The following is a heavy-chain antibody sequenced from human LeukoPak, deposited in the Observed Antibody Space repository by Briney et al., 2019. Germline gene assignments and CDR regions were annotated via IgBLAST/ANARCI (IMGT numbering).Heavy chain of an antibody. CDR2: INHSGST. CDR1: GGSFSSYY. J-gene: IGHJ4*02. V-gene: IGHV4-34*01. D-gene: IGHD2-15*01. CDR3: ARGGGEDGYYFDY. Sequence: SETLSLTCAVYGGSFSSYYWSWIRQPPGKGLEWIGEINHSGSTNYNPPLKSRVTISVDTSKNQFSLKLSSVTAADTAVYYCARGGGEDGYYFDYWGQGTLVTVSS.